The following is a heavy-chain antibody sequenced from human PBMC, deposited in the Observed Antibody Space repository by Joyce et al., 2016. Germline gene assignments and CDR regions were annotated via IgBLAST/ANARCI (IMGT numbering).Heavy chain of an antibody. CDR3: VRGISARPGGPNWFDP. D-gene: IGHD6-6*01. Sequence: EVQLVESGGGLVQPGGSLRLSCAASGFSFSGYWIPWVRQAPGKGLVWVSRINTDGRSTRFADSVKGRFTSSRDNAKNTLYLQKNSLRAEDTAVYYCVRGISARPGGPNWFDPWGQGTLVTVSS. CDR1: GFSFSGYW. V-gene: IGHV3-74*01. CDR2: INTDGRST. J-gene: IGHJ5*02.